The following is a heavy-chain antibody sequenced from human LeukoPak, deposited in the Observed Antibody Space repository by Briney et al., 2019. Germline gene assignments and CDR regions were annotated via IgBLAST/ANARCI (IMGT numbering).Heavy chain of an antibody. V-gene: IGHV1-2*02. CDR3: AGMSTENDGCDYYFRWHFDL. D-gene: IGHD3-22*01. CDR2: INPNNDDT. Sequence: ASVKVSRKTSGYVFTDYYVHWVRQAPGQGLEWMGWINPNNDDTNYAQKFQDRVTMTRDKSTNTAYMELSRLRSDDTAVYYCAGMSTENDGCDYYFRWHFDLGGGGPLSLSPQ. CDR1: GYVFTDYY. J-gene: IGHJ2*01.